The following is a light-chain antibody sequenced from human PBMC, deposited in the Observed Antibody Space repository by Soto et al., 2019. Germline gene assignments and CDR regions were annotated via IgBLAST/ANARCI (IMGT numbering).Light chain of an antibody. Sequence: EAVLTQSPGTLSLSPGDRATLSCRASQTVGSTFVAWYQQRPGQAPRLLIYSTSSRATGIQDRFTGAGSGTGFPLTISSLEPEDLALYYCQHYGDSLTWTFGQGTRVEIK. CDR1: QTVGSTF. CDR3: QHYGDSLTWT. V-gene: IGKV3-20*01. J-gene: IGKJ1*01. CDR2: STS.